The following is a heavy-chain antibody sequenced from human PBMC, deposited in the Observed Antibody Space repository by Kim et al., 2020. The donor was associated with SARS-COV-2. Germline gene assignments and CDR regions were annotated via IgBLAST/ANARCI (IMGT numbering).Heavy chain of an antibody. CDR2: T. V-gene: IGHV4-4*06. CDR3: ARGQGAGTADY. J-gene: IGHJ4*02. Sequence: TNYNPSLKSRVTMSVDTSKDQFSLKRSSVTAADTAVYYWARGQGAGTADYWGQGTLVTVSS. D-gene: IGHD1-1*01.